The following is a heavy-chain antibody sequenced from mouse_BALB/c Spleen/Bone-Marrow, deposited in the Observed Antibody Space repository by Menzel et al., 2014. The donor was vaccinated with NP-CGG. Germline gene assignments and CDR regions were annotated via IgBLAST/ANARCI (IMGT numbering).Heavy chain of an antibody. V-gene: IGHV14-3*02. D-gene: IGHD1-1*01. J-gene: IGHJ3*01. CDR2: IDPANGNT. Sequence: EVQLQASGAELVKPVASVKLSCTASGFNIKDTYMHWVKQRPEQGLEWIGRIDPANGNTKYDPKFQGKATITADTSSNTAYLQLSSLTSEDTAVYYCASYDYGSSRSAYWGQGTLVTVAA. CDR3: ASYDYGSSRSAY. CDR1: GFNIKDTY.